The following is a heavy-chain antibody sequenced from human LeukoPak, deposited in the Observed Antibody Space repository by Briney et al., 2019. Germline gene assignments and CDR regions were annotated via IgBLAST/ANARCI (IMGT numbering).Heavy chain of an antibody. V-gene: IGHV3-23*01. Sequence: GGSLRLSCAASGFTFSNYAMNWVRQAPGKGLEWVSSISGDGGSAYYADSVKGRFTISRDNSKNTLYLQMNSLRAEDTAIYFCAKDGHRRVVIGNCDSWGQGTLVTVSS. CDR1: GFTFSNYA. CDR3: AKDGHRRVVIGNCDS. J-gene: IGHJ4*02. CDR2: ISGDGGSA. D-gene: IGHD2-21*01.